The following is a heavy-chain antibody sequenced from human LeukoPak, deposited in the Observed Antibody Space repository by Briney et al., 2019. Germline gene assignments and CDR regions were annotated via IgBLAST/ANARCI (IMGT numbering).Heavy chain of an antibody. Sequence: GGSLRLSCAASGFTFSSYSMNWVRQAPGKGLEWVAVISYDGSNKYYADSVKGRFTISRDNSKNTLYLQMNSLRAEDTAVYYCARSSEYQLPPLGYWGQGTLVTVSS. V-gene: IGHV3-30*03. J-gene: IGHJ4*02. D-gene: IGHD2-2*01. CDR3: ARSSEYQLPPLGY. CDR1: GFTFSSYS. CDR2: ISYDGSNK.